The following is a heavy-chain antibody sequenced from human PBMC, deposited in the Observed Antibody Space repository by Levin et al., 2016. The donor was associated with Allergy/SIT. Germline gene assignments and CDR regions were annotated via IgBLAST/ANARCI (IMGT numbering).Heavy chain of an antibody. D-gene: IGHD5-18*01. V-gene: IGHV3-30*18. Sequence: WIRQPPGKGLEWVAVISYDGSNKYYADSVKGRFTISRDNSKNTLYLQMNSLRAEDTAVYYCAKGDLDTAMVTYYFDYWGQGTLVTVSS. CDR2: ISYDGSNK. J-gene: IGHJ4*02. CDR3: AKGDLDTAMVTYYFDY.